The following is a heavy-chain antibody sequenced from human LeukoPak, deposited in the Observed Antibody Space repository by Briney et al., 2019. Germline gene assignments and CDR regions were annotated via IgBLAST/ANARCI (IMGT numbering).Heavy chain of an antibody. CDR1: GFTFSSYA. CDR3: AKASSPLGYFDY. CDR2: ISGSDGST. Sequence: GGSLRLSCAASGFTFSSYAMSWVRQAPGKGLEWVSGISGSDGSTYYAGSVKGRFTISRDDSKNTLFLQLTSLRAEDTAVYYCAKASSPLGYFDYWGQAILVTVSS. D-gene: IGHD6-13*01. V-gene: IGHV3-23*01. J-gene: IGHJ4*02.